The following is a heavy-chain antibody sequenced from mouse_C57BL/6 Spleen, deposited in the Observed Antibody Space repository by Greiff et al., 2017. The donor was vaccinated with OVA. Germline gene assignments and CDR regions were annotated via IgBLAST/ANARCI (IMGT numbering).Heavy chain of an antibody. CDR2: INPNNGGT. V-gene: IGHV1-18*01. CDR1: GYTFTDYN. CDR3: ARSRGDYDGAMDC. D-gene: IGHD2-4*01. J-gene: IGHJ4*01. Sequence: VQLQQSGPELVKPGASVKIPCKASGYTFTDYNMDWVKQSPGKSLEWIGDINPNNGGTIYNQKFKGKATLTVDKSSSTAYMELRSLTSEDTAVYYCARSRGDYDGAMDCWGQGTSVTVSS.